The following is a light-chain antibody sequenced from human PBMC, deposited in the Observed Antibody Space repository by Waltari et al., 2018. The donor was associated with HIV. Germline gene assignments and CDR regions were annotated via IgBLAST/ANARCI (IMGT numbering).Light chain of an antibody. CDR2: GGS. V-gene: IGKV3-20*01. J-gene: IGKJ2*01. CDR1: QSVKNKF. CDR3: QVFGSSPMYT. Sequence: DIVLTQSPGTLPLSPGERATISCRTSQSVKNKFVAWYQQRSGQAPRLLIYGGSIRALGIPDRFSGSGSGTDFTLTISRLEPEDFAVYYCQVFGSSPMYTFGQGTKVEI.